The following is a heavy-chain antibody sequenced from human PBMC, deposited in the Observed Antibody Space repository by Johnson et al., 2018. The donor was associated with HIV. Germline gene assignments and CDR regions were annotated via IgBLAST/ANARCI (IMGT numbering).Heavy chain of an antibody. Sequence: EVQLVESGGGLIQPGGSLRLSCAASGFTVSSNYMNWVRQTPGKGLEWVANIKQDGSEKYYVDSVKGRFTISRDNAKNSLYLQMNSLRAEDTAVYFCVRDRGTVVIWSDAFDMWGRGTMVTVSS. CDR2: IKQDGSEK. V-gene: IGHV3-7*01. D-gene: IGHD3-22*01. CDR1: GFTVSSNY. CDR3: VRDRGTVVIWSDAFDM. J-gene: IGHJ3*02.